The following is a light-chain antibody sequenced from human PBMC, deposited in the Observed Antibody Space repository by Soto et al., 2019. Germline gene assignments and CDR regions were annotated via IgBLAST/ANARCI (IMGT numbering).Light chain of an antibody. J-gene: IGKJ1*01. CDR1: QSISSW. CDR3: HQYNSYSRT. Sequence: EIQMTQSPSTLSVSVGERVTITCRASQSISSWLAWYQQKPGQAPKLLIYGASSRESGIPASFSGSGSGTDFTLTISSLQPEDFAVYYCHQYNSYSRTFGQGTKVDIK. CDR2: GAS. V-gene: IGKV1-5*01.